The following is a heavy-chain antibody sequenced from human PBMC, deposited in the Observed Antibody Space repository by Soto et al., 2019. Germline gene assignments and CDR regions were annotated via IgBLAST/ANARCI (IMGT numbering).Heavy chain of an antibody. V-gene: IGHV1-18*01. J-gene: IGHJ5*02. CDR3: ATDKGDGPGSSYGS. Sequence: QVQLVQSGAEVKKPGASVKVSCKASGYTFTSYGISWVRQAPGQGLEWMGWISAYNGNTNYAQKLQGRVTMTTDTPPGTANEELGSMRSDDTAGYYCATDKGDGPGSSYGSWGPGTLVTVSS. CDR1: GYTFTSYG. CDR2: ISAYNGNT. D-gene: IGHD3-10*01.